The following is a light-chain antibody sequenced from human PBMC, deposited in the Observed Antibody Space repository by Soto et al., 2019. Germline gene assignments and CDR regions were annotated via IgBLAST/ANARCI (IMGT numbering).Light chain of an antibody. J-gene: IGLJ1*01. CDR3: ISYTNRQSYV. Sequence: QSVLTQPASVSGSPGQSITISCSGTSSDIGSYDHVAWYQQFPGKSPKLMIYAVSDRPSGVSDRFSGSKSGITASLTISGLQTEDEADYYCISYTNRQSYVFGTGTKLTVL. CDR1: SSDIGSYDH. V-gene: IGLV2-14*01. CDR2: AVS.